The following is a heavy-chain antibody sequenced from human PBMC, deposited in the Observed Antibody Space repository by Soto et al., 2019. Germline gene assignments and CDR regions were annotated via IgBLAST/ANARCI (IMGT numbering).Heavy chain of an antibody. CDR1: GYTLTELS. CDR2: FDPEDGET. J-gene: IGHJ4*02. V-gene: IGHV1-24*01. D-gene: IGHD2-2*01. CDR3: ATRRAYCSSTSCYVYFDY. Sequence: ASVKVSCKVSGYTLTELSMHWVRQAPGKGLEWMGGFDPEDGETIYAQKFQGRVTMTEDTSTDTAYMELSSLRSEDTAVYYCATRRAYCSSTSCYVYFDYWGQGTLVTVSS.